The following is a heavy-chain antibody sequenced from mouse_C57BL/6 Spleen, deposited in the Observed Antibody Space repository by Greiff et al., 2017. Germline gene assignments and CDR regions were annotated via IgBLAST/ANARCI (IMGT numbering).Heavy chain of an antibody. CDR3: ARDGTYYSNLAWFAY. V-gene: IGHV5-4*01. CDR1: GFTFSSYA. D-gene: IGHD2-5*01. CDR2: ISDGGSYT. Sequence: EVQLQESGGGLVKPGGSLKLSCAASGFTFSSYAMSWVRQTPEKRLEWVATISDGGSYTYYPDNVKGRFTISRDNAKNNLYLQMSHLKSEDTAMYYCARDGTYYSNLAWFAYWGQGTLVTVSA. J-gene: IGHJ3*01.